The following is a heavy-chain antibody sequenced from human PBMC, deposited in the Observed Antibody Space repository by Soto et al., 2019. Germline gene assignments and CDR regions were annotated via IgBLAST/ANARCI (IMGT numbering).Heavy chain of an antibody. CDR2: IYLGDSDT. Sequence: GESLKISCKGSGYSCTSYWIGWVRQMPGKGLEWMGIIYLGDSDTRYSPSFQGQVTISADKSISTAYLQWSSLKASDTAMYYCARPIGDSSGSHAFDIWGQGTMVTVSS. CDR1: GYSCTSYW. D-gene: IGHD6-19*01. CDR3: ARPIGDSSGSHAFDI. J-gene: IGHJ3*02. V-gene: IGHV5-51*01.